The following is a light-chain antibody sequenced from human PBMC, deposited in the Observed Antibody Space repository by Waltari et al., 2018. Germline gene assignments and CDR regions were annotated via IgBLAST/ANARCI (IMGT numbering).Light chain of an antibody. CDR3: QSYDSSLGGSV. CDR2: GHT. V-gene: IGLV1-40*01. J-gene: IGLJ2*01. Sequence: QSVLTQPASVSGAPGQRVTISCTGSSSNIGAGYDVNWYQQLPGEAPKLLIYGHTNRPSGVPDRVSGSKSGTSAALAITGLRADYEADYYCQSYDSSLGGSVFGGGTKLTVL. CDR1: SSNIGAGYD.